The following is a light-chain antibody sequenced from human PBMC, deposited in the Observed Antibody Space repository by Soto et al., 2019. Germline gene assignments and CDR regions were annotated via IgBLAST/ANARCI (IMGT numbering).Light chain of an antibody. V-gene: IGKV3-20*01. CDR2: GAS. CDR3: QQYGSSLLT. Sequence: EIVFTQSPGTLSLSPGERATLSCRASQSVSINYLAWYQQKLGQAPRLLIYGASNRATGIPDRFSGSGSGTDFTLTISRLEPEDFAVYYCQQYGSSLLTFGGGTKVDIK. CDR1: QSVSINY. J-gene: IGKJ4*01.